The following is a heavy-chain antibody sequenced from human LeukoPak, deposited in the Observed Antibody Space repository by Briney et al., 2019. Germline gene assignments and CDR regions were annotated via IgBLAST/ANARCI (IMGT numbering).Heavy chain of an antibody. V-gene: IGHV3-73*01. CDR2: IRSKANSYAT. J-gene: IGHJ4*02. CDR3: TPYGDYEAY. Sequence: GGSLRLSCAASGFTFSGSAMHWVRQASGKGLEWVGRIRSKANSYATAYAASVKGRFTISRDDSKNTAYPQMNSLKTEDTAVYYCTPYGDYEAYWGQGTLVTVSS. D-gene: IGHD4-17*01. CDR1: GFTFSGSA.